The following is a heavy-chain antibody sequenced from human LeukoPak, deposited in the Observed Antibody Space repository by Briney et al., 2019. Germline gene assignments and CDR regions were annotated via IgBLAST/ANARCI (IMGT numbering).Heavy chain of an antibody. Sequence: GGSLRLSCAASGFTVSSNYMSWVRQAPGKGLEWVSVVYSGGSTYYADSVKGRFTISRDTSKNTLYLQMNSLRAEDTAVYYCAGGSLRVRFDYWGQGTPVTVFS. CDR1: GFTVSSNY. V-gene: IGHV3-53*01. CDR2: VYSGGST. D-gene: IGHD1-26*01. J-gene: IGHJ4*02. CDR3: AGGSLRVRFDY.